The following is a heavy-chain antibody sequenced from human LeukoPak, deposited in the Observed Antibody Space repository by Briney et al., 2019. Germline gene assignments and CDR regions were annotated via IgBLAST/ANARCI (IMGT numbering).Heavy chain of an antibody. CDR2: IYPYSGDT. CDR3: AREGGPYRPLDY. CDR1: GYTFTGYY. V-gene: IGHV1-2*02. J-gene: IGHJ4*02. Sequence: ASVKVSCKASGYTFTGYYIHWVRQAPGQGLEWMGWIYPYSGDTNYAQNFQGRVTMTRDTSISTAYMELSSLKSDDTAVYYCAREGGPYRPLDYSGQGTLVTVAS.